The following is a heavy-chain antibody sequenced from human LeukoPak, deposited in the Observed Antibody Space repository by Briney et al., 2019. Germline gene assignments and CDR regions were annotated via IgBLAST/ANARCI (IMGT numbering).Heavy chain of an antibody. Sequence: ASVKVSCKVSGYTLTELSMHWVRQAPGKGLEWMGGFDPEDGETIYAQKFQGRVTMTEDTSTDTAYMELSSLRSEDTAVYYCARDDSLYCSSTSCPNDAFDIWGQGTMVTVSS. CDR1: GYTLTELS. V-gene: IGHV1-24*01. J-gene: IGHJ3*02. D-gene: IGHD2-2*01. CDR3: ARDDSLYCSSTSCPNDAFDI. CDR2: FDPEDGET.